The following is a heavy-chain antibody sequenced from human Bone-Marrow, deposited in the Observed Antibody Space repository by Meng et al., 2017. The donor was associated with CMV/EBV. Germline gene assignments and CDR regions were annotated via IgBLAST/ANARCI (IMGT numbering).Heavy chain of an antibody. Sequence: GGSLRLSCAVSGFTFNNYWMSWVRQAPGKGLEWVANIQQNGNEEYYVPSVRGRFTISRDNAKSSLLLQMNNLRVEDTAVYYCATSSNKYFDNWGQGTLVTVSS. CDR2: IQQNGNEE. V-gene: IGHV3-7*01. CDR1: GFTFNNYW. D-gene: IGHD2-8*01. J-gene: IGHJ4*02. CDR3: ATSSNKYFDN.